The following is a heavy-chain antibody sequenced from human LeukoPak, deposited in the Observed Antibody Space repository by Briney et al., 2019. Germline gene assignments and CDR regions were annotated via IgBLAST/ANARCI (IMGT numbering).Heavy chain of an antibody. V-gene: IGHV4-39*01. Sequence: KPSETLSLTCTVSGGSVSSGGYYWGWIRQPPGKGLGWIGTISYSGSTYYNPSLQSRVTISVDTSKNQFSLKLSSVTATDTAVYYCARGSRRLADFHYWGQGTLVTVSS. CDR2: ISYSGST. J-gene: IGHJ4*02. CDR3: ARGSRRLADFHY. CDR1: GGSVSSGGYY. D-gene: IGHD1-26*01.